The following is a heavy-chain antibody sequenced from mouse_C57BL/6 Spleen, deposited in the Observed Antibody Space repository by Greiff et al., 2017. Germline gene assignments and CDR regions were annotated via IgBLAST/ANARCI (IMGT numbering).Heavy chain of an antibody. CDR1: GYTFTSYW. V-gene: IGHV1-50*01. Sequence: QVQLQQPGAELVKPGASVKLSCKASGYTFTSYWMQWVKQRPGQGLEWIGEIDPSDSYTNYNQKFKGKATLTVDTSSSTAYMQLSSLTAEDSAVDYCARRDYGYYFDYWGQGTTLTVSS. CDR2: IDPSDSYT. J-gene: IGHJ2*01. D-gene: IGHD1-1*01. CDR3: ARRDYGYYFDY.